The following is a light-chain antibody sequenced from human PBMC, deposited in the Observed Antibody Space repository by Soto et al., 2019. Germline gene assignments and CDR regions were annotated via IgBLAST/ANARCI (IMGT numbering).Light chain of an antibody. V-gene: IGKV4-1*01. CDR2: WAY. CDR1: ESFLYSSNNKNY. J-gene: IGKJ5*01. Sequence: DIVMTQSPDSLAVSLGERATINRKSSESFLYSSNNKNYLAWYQQKPGQTPKLLXYWAYTRESGVPDRFSGRGSGTDFTPTISSLEPEDFAGYYCQQRSNWPPFTCGQGTRLDIK. CDR3: QQRSNWPPFT.